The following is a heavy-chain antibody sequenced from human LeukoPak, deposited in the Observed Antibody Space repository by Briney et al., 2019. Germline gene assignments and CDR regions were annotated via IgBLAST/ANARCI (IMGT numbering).Heavy chain of an antibody. CDR3: ARLSSDSRAFDY. Sequence: SETLSLTCTVSGGSISNYFWGWIRQPPGKGLEWIGYIYYTGSTNYNPSLKSRVTISVDTSKNQFSLKLSSVTAADTAVYYCARLSSDSRAFDYWGQGTLVTVSS. CDR2: IYYTGST. J-gene: IGHJ4*02. CDR1: GGSISNYF. D-gene: IGHD3-22*01. V-gene: IGHV4-59*01.